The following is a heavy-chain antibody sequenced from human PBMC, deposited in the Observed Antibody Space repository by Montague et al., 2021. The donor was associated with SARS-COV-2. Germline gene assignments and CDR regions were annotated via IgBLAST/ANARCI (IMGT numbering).Heavy chain of an antibody. J-gene: IGHJ2*01. D-gene: IGHD6-19*01. Sequence: PALVKPTQTLTLTCTFSGFSVSTSGLCVSWIRQPPGKALEWLALIDWDDDTYYSTSLKTRLAISKDTSKNQVVLTMTDMDHVDTGTYYCARIPEYSSGGGPDWYFDLWGRGTLVTVSS. CDR1: GFSVSTSGLC. V-gene: IGHV2-70*01. CDR2: IDWDDDT. CDR3: ARIPEYSSGGGPDWYFDL.